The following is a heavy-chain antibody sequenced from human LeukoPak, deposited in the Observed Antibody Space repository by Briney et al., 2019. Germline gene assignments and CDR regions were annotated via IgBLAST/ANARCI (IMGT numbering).Heavy chain of an antibody. CDR1: GFTVSSNY. D-gene: IGHD6-13*01. CDR3: ARYLAAADDAFDI. J-gene: IGHJ3*02. CDR2: IYSGGST. V-gene: IGHV3-66*01. Sequence: GGSLRLSCAASGFTVSSNYMSWVRQAPGKGLEWVSAIYSGGSTYYADSVKGRFTISRDNSKNTLYLQMNSLRAEDTAVYYCARYLAAADDAFDIWGQGTMVTVSS.